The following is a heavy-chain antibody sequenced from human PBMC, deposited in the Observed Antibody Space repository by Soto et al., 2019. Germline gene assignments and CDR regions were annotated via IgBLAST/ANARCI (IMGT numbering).Heavy chain of an antibody. CDR2: TYYRSKWYN. CDR1: GDSVSSNSAA. J-gene: IGHJ5*02. D-gene: IGHD6-19*01. V-gene: IGHV6-1*01. Sequence: SQTLSLTCAISGDSVSSNSAAWNWIRQSPSRGLEWLGRTYYRSKWYNDYAVSVKSRITINPDTSKNQFSLQLNSVTPEDTAVYYCARDPNRIAVAGTDTPNPGFDPWGQGTLVTVSS. CDR3: ARDPNRIAVAGTDTPNPGFDP.